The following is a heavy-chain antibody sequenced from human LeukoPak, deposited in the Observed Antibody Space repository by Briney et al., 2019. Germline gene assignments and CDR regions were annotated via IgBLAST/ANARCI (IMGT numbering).Heavy chain of an antibody. CDR2: INPNSGGT. V-gene: IGHV1-2*06. Sequence: ASVKVSCKASGYTFTGYYMHWVREAPGQGLEWMGRINPNSGGTNYAQKFQGRVTMTRDTSISTAYMELSRLRSDDTAVYYCARTSPTVTTMEDWVQGTLVTVSS. CDR3: ARTSPTVTTMED. J-gene: IGHJ4*02. CDR1: GYTFTGYY. D-gene: IGHD4-17*01.